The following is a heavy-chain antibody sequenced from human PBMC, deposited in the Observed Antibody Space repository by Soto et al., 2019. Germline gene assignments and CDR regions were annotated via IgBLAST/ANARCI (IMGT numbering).Heavy chain of an antibody. Sequence: GGSLRLSCAASGFTFSRYGMHWVRQAPGKGLVWVSRINSDGSSISYADSVKGRFTISRDNAKNTLYLEMNSLRAEDTAVYYCARRSRDGYNWNDYWGQGTLVTVS. CDR3: ARRSRDGYNWNDY. CDR1: GFTFSRYG. V-gene: IGHV3-74*01. CDR2: INSDGSSI. J-gene: IGHJ4*02. D-gene: IGHD1-1*01.